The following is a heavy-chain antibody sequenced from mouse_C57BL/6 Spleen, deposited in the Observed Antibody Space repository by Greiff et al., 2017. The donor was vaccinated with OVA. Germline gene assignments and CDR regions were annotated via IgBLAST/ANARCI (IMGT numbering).Heavy chain of an antibody. D-gene: IGHD1-1*01. CDR3: ARGAVGAMDY. Sequence: EVQLQQSGPELVKPGASVKISCKASGYTFTDYYMNWVKQSHGKSLEWIGDINPNNGGTSYNQKFKGKATLTVDKSSSTAYMELRSLTSEDSAVYYCARGAVGAMDYWGQGTSVTVSS. CDR2: INPNNGGT. J-gene: IGHJ4*01. V-gene: IGHV1-26*01. CDR1: GYTFTDYY.